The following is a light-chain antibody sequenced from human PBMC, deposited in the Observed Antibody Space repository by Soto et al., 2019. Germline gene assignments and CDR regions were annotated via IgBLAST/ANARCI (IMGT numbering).Light chain of an antibody. J-gene: IGLJ2*01. V-gene: IGLV2-14*01. Sequence: QSALTQPASVSGSPGQSITISCSGTSRDVGAYNLVSWYQQFPGKGPKLLIYEDRHRPSGVSYRFSGSKSGNTASLTISSLLPEDEAVYFCSSFSSRNALVFGGGTKLTVL. CDR2: EDR. CDR3: SSFSSRNALV. CDR1: SRDVGAYNL.